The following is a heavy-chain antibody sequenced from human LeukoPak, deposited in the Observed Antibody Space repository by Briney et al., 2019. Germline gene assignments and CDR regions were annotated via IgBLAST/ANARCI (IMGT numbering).Heavy chain of an antibody. CDR1: GGSFSGYY. J-gene: IGHJ4*02. V-gene: IGHV4-34*01. CDR2: INHSGST. CDR3: ARGIAAGVDY. Sequence: SETLSLTCAVYGGSFSGYYWGWVRQPPGKGLEWIGEINHSGSTNYNPSLKSRVTISVDTSKNQFSLRLSSVTAADTAVYYCARGIAAGVDYWGQGTLVTVSS. D-gene: IGHD6-13*01.